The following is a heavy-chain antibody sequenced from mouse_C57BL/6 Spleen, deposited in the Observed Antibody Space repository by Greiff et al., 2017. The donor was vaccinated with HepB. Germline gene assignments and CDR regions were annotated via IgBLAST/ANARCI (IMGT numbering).Heavy chain of an antibody. CDR3: ARPGAAQAIYYAMDY. CDR2: ISSGSSTI. CDR1: GFTFSDYG. Sequence: EVMLVESGGGLVKPGGSLKLSCAASGFTFSDYGMHWVRQAPEKGLEWVAYISSGSSTIYYADTVKGRFTISRDNAKNTLFLQMTSLRSEDTAMYYCARPGAAQAIYYAMDYWGQGTSVTVSS. J-gene: IGHJ4*01. V-gene: IGHV5-17*01. D-gene: IGHD3-2*02.